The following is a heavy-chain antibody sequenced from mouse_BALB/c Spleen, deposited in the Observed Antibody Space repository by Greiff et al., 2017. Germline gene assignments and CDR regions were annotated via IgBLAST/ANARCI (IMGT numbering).Heavy chain of an antibody. CDR1: GYTFTDYY. CDR2: VNPNNGGT. CDR3: ARSYYRYWAAY. Sequence: EVQLQQSGPELVKPGASVKISCKASGYTFTDYYMNWVKQSHGKSLEWIGLVNPNNGGTSYNQKFKGKATLTVDKSSSTAYMELRSLTSEDSAVYYCARSYYRYWAAYWGQGTLVTVSA. V-gene: IGHV1-26*01. J-gene: IGHJ3*01. D-gene: IGHD2-14*01.